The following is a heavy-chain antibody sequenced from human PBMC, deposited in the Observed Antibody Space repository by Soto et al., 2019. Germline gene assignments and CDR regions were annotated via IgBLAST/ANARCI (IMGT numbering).Heavy chain of an antibody. D-gene: IGHD1-26*01. J-gene: IGHJ4*02. CDR3: AKVDYSGSYFYS. CDR1: GFTFSSYG. V-gene: IGHV3-30*18. Sequence: QVQLVESGGGVVQPGRSLRLSCAASGFTFSSYGMHWVRQAPGKGLEWVAVISYDGSNKYYADSVKGRFTISRDNSKNTLYLQMNSLIAEDTAVYYCAKVDYSGSYFYSWGQGTLVTVSS. CDR2: ISYDGSNK.